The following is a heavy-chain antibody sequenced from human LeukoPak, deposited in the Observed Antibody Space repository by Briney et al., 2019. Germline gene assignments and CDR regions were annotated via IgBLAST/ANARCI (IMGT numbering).Heavy chain of an antibody. Sequence: GASVKVPCKASEGTFSSYAISWVRQAPAQGLEWMGEIIPIFGTANYAQKFQGRVTITADKSTSTAYMELSSLRSEDTAVYYCASPLYGDYGYYYYYMDVWGKGTTVTVSS. CDR3: ASPLYGDYGYYYYYMDV. J-gene: IGHJ6*03. CDR2: IIPIFGTA. CDR1: EGTFSSYA. D-gene: IGHD4-17*01. V-gene: IGHV1-69*06.